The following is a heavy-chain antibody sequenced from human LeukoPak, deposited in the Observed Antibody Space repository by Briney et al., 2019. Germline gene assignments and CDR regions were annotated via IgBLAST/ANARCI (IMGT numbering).Heavy chain of an antibody. CDR1: GFTFSIYA. CDR2: ISGSGGST. Sequence: PGGSLRLSCAASGFTFSIYAMTRVRQAPGKGLQWVSAISGSGGSTYYADSVKGRFTISRDNSKNTLYLQMNSLRAEDTAVYYCAKAAAAGDYWGQGTLVTVSS. D-gene: IGHD6-13*01. CDR3: AKAAAAGDY. J-gene: IGHJ4*02. V-gene: IGHV3-23*01.